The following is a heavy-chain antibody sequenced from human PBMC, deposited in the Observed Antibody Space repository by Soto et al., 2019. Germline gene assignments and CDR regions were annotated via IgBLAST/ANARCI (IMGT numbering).Heavy chain of an antibody. Sequence: QVQLQESGPGLVKASETLSLTCTVSGASISSYYWSWIRQPPGKGLEWIGYIYHSGRTNHNPSLKSRVTISVDTSKNQFSLMLPSVTPADTAVYYCVREHNWNYDYWGQGTLVTVSS. D-gene: IGHD1-7*01. CDR1: GASISSYY. V-gene: IGHV4-59*01. CDR3: VREHNWNYDY. J-gene: IGHJ4*02. CDR2: IYHSGRT.